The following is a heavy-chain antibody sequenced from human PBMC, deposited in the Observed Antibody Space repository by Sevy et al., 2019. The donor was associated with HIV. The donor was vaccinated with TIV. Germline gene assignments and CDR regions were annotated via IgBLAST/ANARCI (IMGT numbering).Heavy chain of an antibody. J-gene: IGHJ4*02. D-gene: IGHD2-2*01. CDR2: ISWDSSGI. CDR3: AKIGTSKTRGTSDH. Sequence: GGSLRLSCAASGFTFEDYPMHWVRQPPGKGLEWVSGISWDSSGIGYAESVKGRFTIFRDNDKKSLYLQMNRLRPEDTALYYCAKIGTSKTRGTSDHWGQGTLVTVSS. CDR1: GFTFEDYP. V-gene: IGHV3-9*01.